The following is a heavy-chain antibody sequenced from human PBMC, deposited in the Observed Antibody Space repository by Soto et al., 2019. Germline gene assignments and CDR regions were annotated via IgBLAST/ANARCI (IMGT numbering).Heavy chain of an antibody. V-gene: IGHV1-18*01. CDR3: ARDPPPPDY. CDR2: ISAYNGNT. J-gene: IGHJ4*02. Sequence: QVQLVQSGAEVKKPGASVKVSCKASGYTFVSYAISWMRQAPGQGLEWMGWISAYNGNTNYAQKLXGRVTMPTDTSTSTAARELRSLRYGDTAVYYCARDPPPPDYWGQGTLVTVSS. CDR1: GYTFVSYA.